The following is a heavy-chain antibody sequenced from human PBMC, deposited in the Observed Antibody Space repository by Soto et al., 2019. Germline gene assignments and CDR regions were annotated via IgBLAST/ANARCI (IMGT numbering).Heavy chain of an antibody. CDR2: IYYSGST. Sequence: SETLSLTCTVSGGSVSSGSYYWSWIRQPPGKGLEWIGYIYYSGSTNYNPSLKGRVTISKDTSKNQFSLTLTSVTAADTAVYYCARGRAVTGSFYFDYWGQGSLVTVSS. V-gene: IGHV4-61*01. D-gene: IGHD6-19*01. CDR1: GGSVSSGSYY. CDR3: ARGRAVTGSFYFDY. J-gene: IGHJ4*02.